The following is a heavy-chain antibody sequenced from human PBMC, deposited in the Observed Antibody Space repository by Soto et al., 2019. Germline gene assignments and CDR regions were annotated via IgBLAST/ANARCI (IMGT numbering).Heavy chain of an antibody. V-gene: IGHV3-23*01. D-gene: IGHD3-22*01. CDR2: ISGIGDSK. Sequence: GGSLRLSCAASGFTFNSYVMSWVRQAPGKGLEWVSGISGIGDSKDYADSVKGRFTISRDNSKSMLNRQMNSLRVEDTAVYYCAKDSNRYDSSGHYDYWGQGTLVTVSS. CDR3: AKDSNRYDSSGHYDY. CDR1: GFTFNSYV. J-gene: IGHJ4*02.